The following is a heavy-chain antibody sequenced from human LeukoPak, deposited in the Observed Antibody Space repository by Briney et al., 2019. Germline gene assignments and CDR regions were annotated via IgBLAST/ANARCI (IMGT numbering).Heavy chain of an antibody. CDR1: GFTVSSNY. J-gene: IGHJ4*02. Sequence: PGGSLRLSCAASGFTVSSNYMSWVRQAPGKGLEWVSVIYSGGSTYYADSVKGRFTISRDNSKNTLYLQMNSLRAEDTAVYYCARASHGQWELLYYFDYWGQGTLVTVSS. D-gene: IGHD1-26*01. V-gene: IGHV3-53*01. CDR3: ARASHGQWELLYYFDY. CDR2: IYSGGST.